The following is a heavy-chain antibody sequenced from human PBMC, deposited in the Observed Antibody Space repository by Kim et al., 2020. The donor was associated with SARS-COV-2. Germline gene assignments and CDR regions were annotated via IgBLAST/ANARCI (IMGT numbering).Heavy chain of an antibody. CDR2: MNPKSGNT. Sequence: ASVKVSCKASGYSFTNYDINWVRQATGQGLEWMGWMNPKSGNTGYAQKFQGRVMMTRNTSINTAYMELSSLRSEDTAVYYCARDRGGDTPRWLDPWGQGT. D-gene: IGHD3-16*01. CDR1: GYSFTNYD. V-gene: IGHV1-8*01. CDR3: ARDRGGDTPRWLDP. J-gene: IGHJ5*02.